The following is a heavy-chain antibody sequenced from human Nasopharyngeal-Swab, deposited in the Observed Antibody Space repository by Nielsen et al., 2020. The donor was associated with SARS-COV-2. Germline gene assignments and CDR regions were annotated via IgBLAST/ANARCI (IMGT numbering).Heavy chain of an antibody. D-gene: IGHD4-17*01. CDR2: LYYSGTT. Sequence: SETLSLTCEVSVGSISNYFWSWVRQPPGQAPAWIGYLYYSGTTNYNPSLKSRVSISLDTSKIQFSLRLTSVTAADSAVYYCARGDGDYGNFDVWGQGTLVTVSS. CDR3: ARGDGDYGNFDV. V-gene: IGHV4-59*01. CDR1: VGSISNYF. J-gene: IGHJ4*02.